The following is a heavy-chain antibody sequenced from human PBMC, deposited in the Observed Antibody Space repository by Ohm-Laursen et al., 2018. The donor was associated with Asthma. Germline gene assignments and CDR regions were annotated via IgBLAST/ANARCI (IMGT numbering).Heavy chain of an antibody. CDR2: IYYSGST. J-gene: IGHJ6*02. CDR1: GGSISSYY. CDR3: ARVHSVRAYFEPPYHLDV. Sequence: SETLSLTCTVSGGSISSYYWSWIRQPPGKGLEWIGYIYYSGSTNYNPSLKSRVTISVDTSKNQFSLKLSSVTAADTAVYYCARVHSVRAYFEPPYHLDVWGQGATVTVSS. D-gene: IGHD3-9*01. V-gene: IGHV4-59*01.